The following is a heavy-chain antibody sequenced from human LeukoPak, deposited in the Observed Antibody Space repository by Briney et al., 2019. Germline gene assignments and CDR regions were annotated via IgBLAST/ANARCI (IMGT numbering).Heavy chain of an antibody. CDR3: AKVDIAVAGNSEYFQH. CDR2: ISGSGGST. D-gene: IGHD6-19*01. V-gene: IGHV3-23*01. J-gene: IGHJ1*01. CDR1: GFTFSSYA. Sequence: GGSLRLSCAASGFTFSSYAMSWVRQAPGKGLEWVSAISGSGGSTYYADSVKGRFTISRDNSKNTLYLQMYSLRAEDTAVYYCAKVDIAVAGNSEYFQHWGQGTLVTVSS.